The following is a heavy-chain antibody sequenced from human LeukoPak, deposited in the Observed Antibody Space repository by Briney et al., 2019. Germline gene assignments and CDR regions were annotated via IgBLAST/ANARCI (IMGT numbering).Heavy chain of an antibody. CDR2: INWNGGST. V-gene: IGHV3-20*04. D-gene: IGHD3-3*01. Sequence: GGSLRLSCAASGFTFDDYGMSWVRQAPGKGLEWVSGINWNGGSTGYADSVKGRFTISRDNAKNSLYLQMNSLRDEDTALYYCARGRYGVVTRGWFDPWGQGTLVTVSS. CDR3: ARGRYGVVTRGWFDP. CDR1: GFTFDDYG. J-gene: IGHJ5*02.